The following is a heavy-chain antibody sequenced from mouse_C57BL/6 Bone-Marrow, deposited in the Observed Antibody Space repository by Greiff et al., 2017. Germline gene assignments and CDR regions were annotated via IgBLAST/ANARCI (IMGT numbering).Heavy chain of an antibody. D-gene: IGHD1-1*01. V-gene: IGHV1-69*01. CDR2: IDPSDSYT. CDR3: ARDNYYGRVLDY. Sequence: QVQLQQPGAELVMPGASVKLSCKASGYTFTSYWMHWVKQRPGQGLEWIGEIDPSDSYTNYNQKFKGKSTLTVDKSSSTAYMQLSSLTSEDSAVYYCARDNYYGRVLDYWGQGTTLTVSS. J-gene: IGHJ2*01. CDR1: GYTFTSYW.